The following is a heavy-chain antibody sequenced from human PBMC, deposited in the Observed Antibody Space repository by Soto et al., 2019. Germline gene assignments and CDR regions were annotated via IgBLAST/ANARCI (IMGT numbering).Heavy chain of an antibody. V-gene: IGHV4-38-2*01. Sequence: PSETLSLTCVVPNFSISSGYYWGCIRQSPGKGLEWIASIYRSGTTSYNPSLKSRVTISVDPSKNQFSLMLTAVTAADTAVYYCARTHSGSYYSVFNYWGRGSLVTVSS. J-gene: IGHJ4*02. D-gene: IGHD1-26*01. CDR3: ARTHSGSYYSVFNY. CDR1: NFSISSGYY. CDR2: IYRSGTT.